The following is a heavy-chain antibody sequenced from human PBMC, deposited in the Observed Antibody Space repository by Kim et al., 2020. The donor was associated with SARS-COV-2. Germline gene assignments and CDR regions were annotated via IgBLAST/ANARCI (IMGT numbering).Heavy chain of an antibody. CDR2: INPNSGGT. CDR1: GYTFTGYY. Sequence: ASVKVSCKASGYTFTGYYMHWVRQAPGQGLEWMGRINPNSGGTNYAQKFQGRVTMTRDTSISTAYMELSRLRSDDTAVYYCARVPGSSGWYDEYFQHWGQGTLVTVSS. V-gene: IGHV1-2*06. CDR3: ARVPGSSGWYDEYFQH. D-gene: IGHD6-19*01. J-gene: IGHJ1*01.